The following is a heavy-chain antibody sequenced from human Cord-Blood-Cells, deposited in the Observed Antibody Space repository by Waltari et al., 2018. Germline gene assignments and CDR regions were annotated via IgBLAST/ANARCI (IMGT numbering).Heavy chain of an antibody. CDR3: ARGTGDAFDI. Sequence: QVQLVQSGAEVKKHGASVKVSCKASGYTFTGYYMHWVRQAPGQWLEWMVWINPNRGGTNYAQKVQGRVTMTRDTSISTAYMELSRLRSDDTAVYYCARGTGDAFDIWGQGTMVTVSS. J-gene: IGHJ3*02. CDR1: GYTFTGYY. CDR2: INPNRGGT. D-gene: IGHD3-9*01. V-gene: IGHV1-2*02.